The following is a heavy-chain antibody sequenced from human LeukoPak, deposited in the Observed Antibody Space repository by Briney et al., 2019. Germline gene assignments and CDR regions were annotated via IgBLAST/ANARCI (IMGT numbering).Heavy chain of an antibody. CDR1: GYTFTGYY. Sequence: ASVKVSCKASGYTFTGYYMHWLRQAPGQGLEWMGWINPNSGGTNYAQKFQGRVTMTRDTSISTAYMELSRLRSDDTDVYYCASLRGRYCSSTSCPEWGQGTLVTVSS. J-gene: IGHJ4*02. CDR3: ASLRGRYCSSTSCPE. V-gene: IGHV1-2*02. D-gene: IGHD2-2*01. CDR2: INPNSGGT.